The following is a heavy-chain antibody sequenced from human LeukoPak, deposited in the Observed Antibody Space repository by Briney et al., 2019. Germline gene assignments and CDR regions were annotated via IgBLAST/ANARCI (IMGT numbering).Heavy chain of an antibody. CDR1: GFTFSDYT. V-gene: IGHV3-64*02. D-gene: IGHD3-16*01. J-gene: IGHJ6*03. Sequence: PGGSLRLSCAASGFTFSDYTMHWVRLAPGKRLEYVSAITANGGSKYHADSVRARFTVSRDNSKNTLYLQMGSLRAEDTALYARGPNYSFYMDVWSKGTTVTVSS. CDR2: ITANGGSK. CDR3: GPNYSFYMDV.